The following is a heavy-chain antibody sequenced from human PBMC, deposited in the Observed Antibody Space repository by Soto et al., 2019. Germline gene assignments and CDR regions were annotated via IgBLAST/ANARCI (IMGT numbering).Heavy chain of an antibody. V-gene: IGHV4-61*01. J-gene: IGHJ5*02. CDR2: IYYSGST. CDR3: ARGVSNWNYVFNWFDP. Sequence: QVKLQESGPGLVKPSETLSLTCTVSGGSVSVGSNNWSWFRQPPGKGRGGIGYIYYSGSTNYNPSLKSRVTISVDTSKNQFSLKLSSVTAADTAVYYCARGVSNWNYVFNWFDPWGQGTLVTVSS. D-gene: IGHD1-7*01. CDR1: GGSVSVGSNN.